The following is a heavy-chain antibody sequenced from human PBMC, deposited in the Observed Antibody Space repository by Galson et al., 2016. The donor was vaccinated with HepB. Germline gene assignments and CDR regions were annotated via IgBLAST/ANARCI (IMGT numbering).Heavy chain of an antibody. D-gene: IGHD1-14*01. V-gene: IGHV4-39*01. CDR2: IFYSGST. CDR1: GGSISSSSHY. J-gene: IGHJ5*02. Sequence: ETLSLTCAVSGGSISSSSHYWGWIRQPPGKGLEWIGYIFYSGSTYYNPSLKSRVTISVDTSKRQFSLKLNSVTAADTAVYFCASLRQPGRFDPWGQGTLVTVSS. CDR3: ASLRQPGRFDP.